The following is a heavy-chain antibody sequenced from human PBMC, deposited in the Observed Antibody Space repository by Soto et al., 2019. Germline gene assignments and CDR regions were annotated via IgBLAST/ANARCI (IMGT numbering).Heavy chain of an antibody. D-gene: IGHD3-9*01. CDR1: GFTFSSYA. CDR2: ISGSGGST. J-gene: IGHJ4*02. CDR3: AKGPRYFDWDTGFDY. V-gene: IGHV3-23*01. Sequence: PGGSLRLSCAACGFTFSSYAMSWVRQAPGKGLEWVSAISGSGGSTYYADSVKGRYTISRDNSKNTLYLQMNSLRAEDTAVYYCAKGPRYFDWDTGFDYWGQGILVTVSS.